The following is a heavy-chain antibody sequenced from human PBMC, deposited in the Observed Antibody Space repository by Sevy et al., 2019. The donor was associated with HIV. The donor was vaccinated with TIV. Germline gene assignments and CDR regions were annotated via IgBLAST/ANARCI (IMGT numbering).Heavy chain of an antibody. V-gene: IGHV5-51*01. CDR2: IYPGDSDT. CDR3: ARGARGTLPSYYYYPMDV. D-gene: IGHD1-1*01. J-gene: IGHJ6*02. Sequence: GESLKISCKASGYRFTDYWIGWVRQMPGKGLEWMGIIYPGDSDTTYSPSFQGQVTISVDKSFNTAYLQWSSLKASDTAIFYCARGARGTLPSYYYYPMDVWGQGTTVTVSS. CDR1: GYRFTDYW.